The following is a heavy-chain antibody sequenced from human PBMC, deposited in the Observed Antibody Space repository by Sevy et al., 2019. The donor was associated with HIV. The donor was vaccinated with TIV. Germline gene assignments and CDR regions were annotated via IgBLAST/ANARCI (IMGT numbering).Heavy chain of an antibody. V-gene: IGHV3-7*03. D-gene: IGHD3-16*02. CDR3: ARGDFRGSYREIDAFDI. Sequence: GGSLRLSCAASGFTFSSYWMSWVRQAPGKGLEWVANIKQDGSEKYYVDSVKGRFTISRDNAKNSLYLQMNSLRAEETAVYYCARGDFRGSYREIDAFDIWGQGTMVTVSS. CDR1: GFTFSSYW. J-gene: IGHJ3*02. CDR2: IKQDGSEK.